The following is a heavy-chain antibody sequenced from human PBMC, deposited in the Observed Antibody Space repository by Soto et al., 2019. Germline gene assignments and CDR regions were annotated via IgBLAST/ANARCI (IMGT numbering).Heavy chain of an antibody. CDR2: IYHGGST. CDR1: GGSISSNNW. V-gene: IGHV4-4*02. CDR3: WGTEATARHARLDY. J-gene: IGHJ4*02. D-gene: IGHD3-16*01. Sequence: PSETLSLTCAVSGGSISSNNWWSWVRQPPGKGLEWIGEIYHGGSTNYNPSLKRRVTISVDKSKNQFFLKLSSMTAADTAVYYCWGTEATARHARLDYWGQGTLVTVSS.